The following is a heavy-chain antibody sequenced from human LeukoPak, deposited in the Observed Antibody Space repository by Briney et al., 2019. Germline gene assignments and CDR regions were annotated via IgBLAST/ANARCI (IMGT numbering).Heavy chain of an antibody. Sequence: SETLSLTCTVSGGSISSYYWSWIQQPPGKGLEWIGYIYYSGSTKYNPSLKSRVTISVDTSKNQFSLKLSSVTTADTAVYYCARMAYCSGGSCYGGTNFDYWGQGTLVTVSS. CDR2: IYYSGST. CDR1: GGSISSYY. CDR3: ARMAYCSGGSCYGGTNFDY. V-gene: IGHV4-59*01. J-gene: IGHJ4*02. D-gene: IGHD2-15*01.